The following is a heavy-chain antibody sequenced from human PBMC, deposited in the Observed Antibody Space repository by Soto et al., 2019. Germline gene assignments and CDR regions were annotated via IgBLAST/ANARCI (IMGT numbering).Heavy chain of an antibody. CDR3: ARSMTTVVTLDY. CDR1: GGSISSSSYY. CDR2: IYYSGST. D-gene: IGHD4-17*01. V-gene: IGHV4-39*01. J-gene: IGHJ4*02. Sequence: SLTCTVSGGSISSSSYYWGWIRQPPGKGLEWIGSIYYSGSTYYNPSLKSRVTISVDTSKNQFSLKLSSVTAADTAVYYCARSMTTVVTLDYWGQGTLVTVSS.